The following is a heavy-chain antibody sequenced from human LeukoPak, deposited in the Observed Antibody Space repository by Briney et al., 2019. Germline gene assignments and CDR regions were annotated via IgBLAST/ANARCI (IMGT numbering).Heavy chain of an antibody. CDR1: GFTVSTNY. Sequence: PGGSLRLSCAASGFTVSTNYMRWVRQAPGKGLEWVANIKEDGSQKYYVESVKGRFTVSRDNAKNSVYLQMSSLRDEDTAVYYCARGLNTSPGVDYWGQGTLVTVSS. D-gene: IGHD3-16*01. V-gene: IGHV3-7*01. CDR2: IKEDGSQK. CDR3: ARGLNTSPGVDY. J-gene: IGHJ4*02.